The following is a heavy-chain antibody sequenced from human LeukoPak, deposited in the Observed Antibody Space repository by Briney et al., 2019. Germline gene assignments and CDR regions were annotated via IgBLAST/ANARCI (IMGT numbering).Heavy chain of an antibody. V-gene: IGHV4-39*01. CDR2: VYYSGST. CDR3: ARLGYSVSWTDC. CDR1: GGSISSTSHY. J-gene: IGHJ4*02. D-gene: IGHD6-13*01. Sequence: SETLSLTCTVSGGSISSTSHYWGWIRQPPGKGLVWIGRVYYSGSTYYNPSLKSRVTISVDTSKNQFSLRLSSVTATDMAVYFCARLGYSVSWTDCWGQGILVTVSS.